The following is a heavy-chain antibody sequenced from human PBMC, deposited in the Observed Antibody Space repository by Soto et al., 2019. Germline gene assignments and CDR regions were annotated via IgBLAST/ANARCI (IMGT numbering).Heavy chain of an antibody. J-gene: IGHJ4*02. CDR1: GGSISSGGYS. V-gene: IGHV4-30-2*01. Sequence: QLQLQESGSGLVKPSQTLSLTCAVSGGSISSGGYSWSWIRQPPGKGLEWIGYIYHSGSTYYNPSLKSRVTISVVRSKNQFSLKLSSVTAADTAVYYCARVATTVVTPASYYFDYWGQGTLVTVSS. CDR3: ARVATTVVTPASYYFDY. CDR2: IYHSGST. D-gene: IGHD4-17*01.